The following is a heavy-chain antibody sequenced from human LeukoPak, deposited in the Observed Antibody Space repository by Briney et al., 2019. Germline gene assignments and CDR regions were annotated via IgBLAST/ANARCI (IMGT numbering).Heavy chain of an antibody. V-gene: IGHV3-74*01. CDR2: INTDGRTI. Sequence: GGSLRLSCAASGFTFSRYWMHWVRQAPGKGLVWVSRINTDGRTITYADSVKGRFTISRDNAKNTLYLQMNSLRAEDTAFYYCARDGRSGWYTDQWGQGTLVTVSS. D-gene: IGHD6-19*01. CDR3: ARDGRSGWYTDQ. J-gene: IGHJ4*02. CDR1: GFTFSRYW.